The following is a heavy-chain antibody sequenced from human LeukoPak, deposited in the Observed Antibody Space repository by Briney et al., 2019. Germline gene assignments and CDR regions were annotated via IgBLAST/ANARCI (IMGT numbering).Heavy chain of an antibody. CDR2: IYYSGST. D-gene: IGHD4-11*01. J-gene: IGHJ5*02. Sequence: ECIGYIYYSGSTNYNPSLKSRVTISVDTSKNQFSLKLSSVTAADTAVYYCARLHSTNWFDPWGQGTLXT. CDR3: ARLHSTNWFDP. V-gene: IGHV4-61*07.